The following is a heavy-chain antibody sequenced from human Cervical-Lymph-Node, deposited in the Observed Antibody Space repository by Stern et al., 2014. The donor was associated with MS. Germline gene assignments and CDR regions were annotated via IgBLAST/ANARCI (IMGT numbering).Heavy chain of an antibody. D-gene: IGHD4-17*01. J-gene: IGHJ4*02. CDR1: GFTFTSCY. CDR2: INANSGGT. V-gene: IGHV1-2*02. Sequence: VQLVESGAEVRRPGASVKVACKASGFTFTSCYMHWVRQAPGQGLEWMGWINANSGGTNSAQKFQGRVTMTRDTSISTVYMDLTGLTSDDTAIYYCARDMSTVTPPYFDYWGQGTLVTVPS. CDR3: ARDMSTVTPPYFDY.